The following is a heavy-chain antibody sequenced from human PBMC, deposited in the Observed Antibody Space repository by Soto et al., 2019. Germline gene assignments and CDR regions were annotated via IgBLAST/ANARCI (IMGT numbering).Heavy chain of an antibody. V-gene: IGHV1-69*01. CDR3: ARPRLGDCSWSYFPFDY. Sequence: QVQLVQSGAEVKKPGSSVKVSCKASGGTFRSYAISWVRQAPGQGNEWMGGIIPIFGTANYAQKFQGRVTITADESTSTGFMGLGSLRSWDTAVYYCARPRLGDCSWSYFPFDYWGQGTMVTVSS. D-gene: IGHD3-10*02. CDR1: GGTFRSYA. J-gene: IGHJ4*02. CDR2: IIPIFGTA.